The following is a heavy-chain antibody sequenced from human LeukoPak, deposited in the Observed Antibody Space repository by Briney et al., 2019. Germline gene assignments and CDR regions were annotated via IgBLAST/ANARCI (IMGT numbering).Heavy chain of an antibody. J-gene: IGHJ4*02. D-gene: IGHD5-12*01. CDR2: ISYDGSNK. V-gene: IGHV3-30*04. Sequence: PGGSLRLSCAASGFTFSSYAMHWVRQAPGKGLEWVAVISYDGSNKYYADSVKGRFTISRDNSKNTLYLQMNSLRAEDTAVYYCARDPGRGYSGYANYFDYWGQGTLVTVSS. CDR1: GFTFSSYA. CDR3: ARDPGRGYSGYANYFDY.